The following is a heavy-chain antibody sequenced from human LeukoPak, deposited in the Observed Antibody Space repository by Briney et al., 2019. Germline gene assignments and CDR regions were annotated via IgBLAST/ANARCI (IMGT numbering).Heavy chain of an antibody. CDR1: GGSFSGYY. CDR2: INHSGST. D-gene: IGHD3-10*01. Sequence: SETLSLTCAVYGGSFSGYYWSWIRQPPGKGLEWIGAINHSGSTNYNPSLKSRVTISVDTSKNQFSLKLSSVTAADTAVYYCARRTATMVRGVITYYYYYYMDVWGKGATVTISS. V-gene: IGHV4-34*01. CDR3: ARRTATMVRGVITYYYYYYMDV. J-gene: IGHJ6*03.